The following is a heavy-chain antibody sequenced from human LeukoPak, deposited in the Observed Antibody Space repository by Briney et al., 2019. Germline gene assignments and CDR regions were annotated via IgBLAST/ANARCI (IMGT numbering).Heavy chain of an antibody. CDR1: GGSISSHY. CDR2: IYYSGST. Sequence: ETLSLTCTGSGGSISSHYWSWIRQPPGKGLEWIGYIYYSGSTNYNPSLKSRVTISVDTSKNQFSLKLSSVTAADTAVYYCARTYTVFGVVPADDAFDIWGQGTMVTVSS. D-gene: IGHD3-3*01. V-gene: IGHV4-59*11. J-gene: IGHJ3*02. CDR3: ARTYTVFGVVPADDAFDI.